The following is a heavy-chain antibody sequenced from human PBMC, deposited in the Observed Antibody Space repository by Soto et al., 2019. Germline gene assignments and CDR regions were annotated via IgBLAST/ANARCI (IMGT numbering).Heavy chain of an antibody. CDR2: ISGNSRST. CDR3: ATQDFRGTTGTT. V-gene: IGHV3-23*01. D-gene: IGHD1-1*01. Sequence: GGSLRLSCAASGFTFSSSAMGWVRQGPGKGLEWVSLISGNSRSTHYVDSVKGRFTISRDNSKNTLYLQLNSLRAEDTAVYYCATQDFRGTTGTTWGQGTLVTVSS. J-gene: IGHJ4*02. CDR1: GFTFSSSA.